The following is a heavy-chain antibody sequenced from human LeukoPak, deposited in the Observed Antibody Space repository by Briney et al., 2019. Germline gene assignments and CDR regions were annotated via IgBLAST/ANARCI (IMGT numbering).Heavy chain of an antibody. CDR3: ARETTIFGVVT. CDR1: GGSISSGTYY. J-gene: IGHJ5*02. V-gene: IGHV4-61*02. Sequence: SETLSLTCTVSGGSISSGTYYWSWTRQPAGKGLEWIGRIYTSGSPNYKSSLKSRVIISVDTSNNQFSLKLSSVTAADTAVYYCARETTIFGVVTWGRGTLVTVSS. D-gene: IGHD3-3*01. CDR2: IYTSGSP.